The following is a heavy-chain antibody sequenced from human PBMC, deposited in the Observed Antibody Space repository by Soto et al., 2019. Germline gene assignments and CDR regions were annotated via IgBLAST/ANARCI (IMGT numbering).Heavy chain of an antibody. CDR3: ARDRLEGFGELFWFDP. CDR1: GFTFSSYA. J-gene: IGHJ5*02. V-gene: IGHV3-30-3*01. CDR2: ISYDGSNK. D-gene: IGHD3-10*01. Sequence: PGGSLRLSCAASGFTFSSYAMHWVRQAPGKGLEWVAVISYDGSNKYYADSVKGRFTISRDNSKDTLYLQMNSLRAEDTAVYYCARDRLEGFGELFWFDPWGQGTLVTVSS.